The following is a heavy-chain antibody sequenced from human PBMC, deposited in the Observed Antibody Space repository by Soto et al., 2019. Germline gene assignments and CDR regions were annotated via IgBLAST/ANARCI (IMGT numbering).Heavy chain of an antibody. V-gene: IGHV3-48*03. CDR1: GFSISNYE. Sequence: GGSLRLSCVASGFSISNYEMNWFRQAPGKGLEWVSYISGSGSTVYYADSVKGRFTISRDNAKNSVYLQINTLRVEDTAIYYCARNTSGQWVVPLYCDLWGQGTLVTVSS. CDR3: ARNTSGQWVVPLYCDL. CDR2: ISGSGSTV. J-gene: IGHJ4*02. D-gene: IGHD6-19*01.